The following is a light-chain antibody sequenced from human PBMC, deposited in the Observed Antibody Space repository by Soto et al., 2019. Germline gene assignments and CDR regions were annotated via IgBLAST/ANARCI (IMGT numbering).Light chain of an antibody. Sequence: QSVLTQPPSVSAAPGQKVTISCSGSSSNIGNNYVSWYQQLPGTAPKLLIYDNDKRPSGIPDRFSGSKSGTSGTLGITGLQTGDEAHYYCATWDSSLTAGVFGGGTKLTVL. CDR3: ATWDSSLTAGV. CDR2: DND. V-gene: IGLV1-51*01. CDR1: SSNIGNNY. J-gene: IGLJ3*02.